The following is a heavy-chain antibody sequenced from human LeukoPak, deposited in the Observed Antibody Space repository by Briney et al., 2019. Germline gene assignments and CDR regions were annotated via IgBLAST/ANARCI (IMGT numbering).Heavy chain of an antibody. V-gene: IGHV3-23*01. Sequence: SRGSLRLSCAASGFTFSNYVMSWVRQAPGRGLEWVSAISASGSSTYHADSAKGRFTTSRDNSKNTLYLQMNSLRAEDTAIYYCAKVCGANCYYPDYWGQGARVTVSS. CDR2: ISASGSST. J-gene: IGHJ4*02. CDR1: GFTFSNYV. D-gene: IGHD2-21*02. CDR3: AKVCGANCYYPDY.